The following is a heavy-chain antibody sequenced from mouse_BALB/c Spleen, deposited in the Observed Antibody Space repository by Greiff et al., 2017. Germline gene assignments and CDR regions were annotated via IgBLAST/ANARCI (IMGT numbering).Heavy chain of an antibody. CDR3: ARIPVYYYGSSPYAMDY. CDR1: GFSLTSYG. Sequence: QVQLQQSGPGLVQPSQSLSITCTVSGFSLTSYGVHWVRQSPGKGLEWLGVIWSGGSTDYNAAFISRLSISKDNSKSQVFFKMNSLQANDTAIYYCARIPVYYYGSSPYAMDYWGQGTSVTVSS. D-gene: IGHD1-1*01. V-gene: IGHV2-2*02. CDR2: IWSGGST. J-gene: IGHJ4*01.